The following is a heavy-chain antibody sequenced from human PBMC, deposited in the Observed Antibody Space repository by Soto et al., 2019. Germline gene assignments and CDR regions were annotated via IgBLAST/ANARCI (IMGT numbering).Heavy chain of an antibody. D-gene: IGHD1-26*01. CDR3: AKDERVGATRYYFDY. CDR1: GFTFISYG. J-gene: IGHJ4*02. V-gene: IGHV3-30*18. CDR2: ISYDGSNK. Sequence: HPGGSLRLSCAASGFTFISYGMHWVRQAPGKGLEWVAVISYDGSNKYYADSVKGRFTISRDNSKNTLYLQMNSLRAEDTAVYYCAKDERVGATRYYFDYWGQGTLVTVSS.